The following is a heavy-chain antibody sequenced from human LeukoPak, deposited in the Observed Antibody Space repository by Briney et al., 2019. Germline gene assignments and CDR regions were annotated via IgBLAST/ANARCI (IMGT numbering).Heavy chain of an antibody. V-gene: IGHV4-38-2*02. Sequence: SETLSLTCTVSGYSISSGYYWGWIRQPPGKGLEWIGSIYYSGSTYYNPSLKSRVTISVDTSKNQFSLKLSSVTAADTAVYYCARDKAYRYYDSSGYSDWGQGTLVTVSS. CDR1: GYSISSGYY. CDR2: IYYSGST. D-gene: IGHD3-22*01. CDR3: ARDKAYRYYDSSGYSD. J-gene: IGHJ4*02.